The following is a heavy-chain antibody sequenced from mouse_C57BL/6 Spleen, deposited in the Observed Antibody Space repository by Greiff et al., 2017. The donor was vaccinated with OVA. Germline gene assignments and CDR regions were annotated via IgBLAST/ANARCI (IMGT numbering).Heavy chain of an antibody. V-gene: IGHV1-54*01. Sequence: QVQLQQSGAELVRPGTSVKVSCKASGYAFTNYLIEWVKQRPGQGLEWIGVINPGSGGTNYNEKFKGKATLTADKSSSTAYRQLSSLTSEDSAVYFCARGVYYYYYARDYWGQGTSVTVSS. J-gene: IGHJ4*01. CDR3: ARGVYYYYYARDY. CDR1: GYAFTNYL. CDR2: INPGSGGT. D-gene: IGHD2-1*01.